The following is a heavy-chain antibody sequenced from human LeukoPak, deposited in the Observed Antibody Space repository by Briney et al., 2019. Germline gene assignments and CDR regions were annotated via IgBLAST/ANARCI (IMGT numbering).Heavy chain of an antibody. CDR3: ARPVRDGYAAEAFDI. Sequence: SVKVSCKASGGTFSSYDISWVRQAPGQGLEWMGGIMPMFGKANYAQKFQGRVTTTADKATSTAYMELSSLRSEDTAVYYCARPVRDGYAAEAFDIWGQGTMVTVSS. J-gene: IGHJ3*02. CDR1: GGTFSSYD. V-gene: IGHV1-69*06. D-gene: IGHD5-24*01. CDR2: IMPMFGKA.